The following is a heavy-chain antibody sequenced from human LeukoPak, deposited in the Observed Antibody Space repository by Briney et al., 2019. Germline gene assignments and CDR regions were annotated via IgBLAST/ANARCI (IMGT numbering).Heavy chain of an antibody. D-gene: IGHD3-10*01. Sequence: PGGSLRLSCAASGFTFIDYAMSCVRQAPGKGLEWGSRISGSGGSTHYADSVKGPVTVSTDKFKRTLSLQMNRLRAEDPAVYYCVKDRVYMVRGLPPFAYWGQGNLVTVSS. J-gene: IGHJ4*02. CDR3: VKDRVYMVRGLPPFAY. V-gene: IGHV3-23*01. CDR1: GFTFIDYA. CDR2: ISGSGGST.